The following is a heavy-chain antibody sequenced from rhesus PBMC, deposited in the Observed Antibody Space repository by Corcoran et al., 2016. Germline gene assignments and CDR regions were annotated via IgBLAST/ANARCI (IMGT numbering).Heavy chain of an antibody. J-gene: IGHJ4*01. CDR3: TSDPRGSGWFDY. D-gene: IGHD6-31*01. Sequence: QLQLQESGPGLVKPSETLSVTCAVSGGSISSSYWSWIRQAPGKGLEWIGYIYGSGSNTNYNPSLKSRVTLSVDPSKTQLSLRLSSVTAADTAVYFCTSDPRGSGWFDYWGQGVLVTVSS. CDR2: IYGSGSNT. V-gene: IGHV4-169*02. CDR1: GGSISSSY.